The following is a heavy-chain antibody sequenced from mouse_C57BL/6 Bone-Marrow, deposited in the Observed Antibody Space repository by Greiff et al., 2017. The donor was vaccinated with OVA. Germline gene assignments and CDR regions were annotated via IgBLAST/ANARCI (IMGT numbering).Heavy chain of an antibody. J-gene: IGHJ2*01. Sequence: EVKLMESGGGLVKPGGSLKLSCAASGFTFSSYAMSWVRQTPEKRLEWVATISDGGSYTYYPDNVKGRFTISRDNAKNNLYLQMNHLKSEDTAMYYCARGGMVTARDYWGQGTTLTVSS. CDR1: GFTFSSYA. CDR3: ARGGMVTARDY. CDR2: ISDGGSYT. V-gene: IGHV5-4*03. D-gene: IGHD2-2*01.